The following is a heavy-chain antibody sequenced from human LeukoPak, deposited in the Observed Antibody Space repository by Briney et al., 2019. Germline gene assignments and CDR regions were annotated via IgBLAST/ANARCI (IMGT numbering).Heavy chain of an antibody. CDR3: ARRGYCSSTSCRFFDY. V-gene: IGHV4-59*12. CDR1: GGSINNYY. CDR2: IYYSGFT. Sequence: PSETLSLTCTVSGGSINNYYWSWIRQPPGKGMEDIGHIYYSGFTNYNPSLKSRVTISVDKSKNQFSLKLSSVTAADTAVYYCARRGYCSSTSCRFFDYWGQGTLVTVSS. D-gene: IGHD2-2*01. J-gene: IGHJ4*02.